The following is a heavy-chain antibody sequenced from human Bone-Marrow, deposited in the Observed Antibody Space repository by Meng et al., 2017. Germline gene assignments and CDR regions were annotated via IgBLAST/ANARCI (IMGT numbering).Heavy chain of an antibody. Sequence: GESLKISCAASGFTFGSYGMHWVRQAPGKGLEWVAVIWYDGSNKYYADSVKGRFTISRDNSKNTLYLQMSGLRIDDTGVYYCTWDDKAVSDYWGQGTLVTVSS. CDR1: GFTFGSYG. J-gene: IGHJ4*02. V-gene: IGHV3-33*01. CDR3: TWDDKAVSDY. CDR2: IWYDGSNK. D-gene: IGHD3-9*01.